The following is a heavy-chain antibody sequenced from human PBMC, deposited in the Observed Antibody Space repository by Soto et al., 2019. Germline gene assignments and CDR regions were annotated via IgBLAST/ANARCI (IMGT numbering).Heavy chain of an antibody. J-gene: IGHJ4*02. CDR2: IYTGGGT. CDR1: GFTVSSNY. V-gene: IGHV3-66*01. D-gene: IGHD6-13*01. Sequence: GGSLRLSCAASGFTVSSNYMSWVRQAPGKGLEWVSVIYTGGGTYYADSVKGRFTISRDSSRNMLYLQMSSLRAEDTAVYYCARGNWYLFGYLGQGTLGTVSS. CDR3: ARGNWYLFGY.